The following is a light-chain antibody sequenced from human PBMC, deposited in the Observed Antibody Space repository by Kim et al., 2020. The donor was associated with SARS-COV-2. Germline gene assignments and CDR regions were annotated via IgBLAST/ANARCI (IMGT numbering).Light chain of an antibody. Sequence: QSITIACTGTSSDVGGYIYVSWYQRHPGKAPKLMIYDVRKRPSWVSNRFSGSKSGNTASLTISGLQAEDEADYYCSSYRDTSTLRVFGGGTQLTVL. CDR3: SSYRDTSTLRV. CDR2: DVR. CDR1: SSDVGGYIY. V-gene: IGLV2-14*04. J-gene: IGLJ3*02.